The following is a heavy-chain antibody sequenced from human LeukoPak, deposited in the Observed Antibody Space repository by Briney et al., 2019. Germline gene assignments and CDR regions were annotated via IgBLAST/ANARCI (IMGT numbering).Heavy chain of an antibody. V-gene: IGHV1-69*01. CDR2: IIPIFGTA. CDR3: ARAVAVGNYYDSSGYYDY. D-gene: IGHD3-22*01. J-gene: IGHJ4*02. Sequence: SVKVSCKASGGTFISYAISWVRQAPGQGLEWMGGIIPIFGTANYAQKFQGRATITADESTSTAYMELSSLRSEDTAVYYCARAVAVGNYYDSSGYYDYWGQGTLVTVSS. CDR1: GGTFISYA.